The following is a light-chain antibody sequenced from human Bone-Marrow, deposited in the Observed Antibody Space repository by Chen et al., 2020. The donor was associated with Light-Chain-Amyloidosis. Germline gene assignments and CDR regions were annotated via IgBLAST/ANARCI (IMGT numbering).Light chain of an antibody. J-gene: IGKJ2*01. CDR1: ESISTY. V-gene: IGKV1-39*01. CDR3: QQSFTLPQT. Sequence: DIQMTQSPSSLSASVRDRVAITCRASESISTYLNWYQQRPGEAPKLLIYAGSTLHSGVPSRFSGSGSGTDFTLIISGPQPEDSATHYCQQSFTLPQTFGPGTKLEIK. CDR2: AGS.